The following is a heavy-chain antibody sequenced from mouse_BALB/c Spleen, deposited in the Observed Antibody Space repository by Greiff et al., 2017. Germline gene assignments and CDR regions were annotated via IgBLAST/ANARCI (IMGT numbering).Heavy chain of an antibody. Sequence: VQLQQSGAELVSSGASVKLSCTASGFNIKDYYMHWVKQRPEQGLEWIGWIDPENGDTEYAPKFQGKATMTADTSSNTAYLQLSSLTSEDTAVYYCKGYYGTYYFDYWGQGTTLTVSS. V-gene: IGHV14-4*02. CDR1: GFNIKDYY. J-gene: IGHJ2*01. CDR2: IDPENGDT. D-gene: IGHD1-1*01. CDR3: KGYYGTYYFDY.